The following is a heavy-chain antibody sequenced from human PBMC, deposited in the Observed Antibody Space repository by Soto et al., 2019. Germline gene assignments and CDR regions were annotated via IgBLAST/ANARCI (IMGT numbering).Heavy chain of an antibody. D-gene: IGHD3-3*01. Sequence: EVQLVESGGGLVKPGGSLRLSCAASGFTFSSYSMNWVRQAPGKGLEWVSSISSSSSYIYYADSVKGRFTISRDNAKKSLYLHINSMRAEDTAVYYCARRRLEWLNYAFDFWGQGTMVTVSS. J-gene: IGHJ3*01. CDR1: GFTFSSYS. CDR2: ISSSSSYI. V-gene: IGHV3-21*01. CDR3: ARRRLEWLNYAFDF.